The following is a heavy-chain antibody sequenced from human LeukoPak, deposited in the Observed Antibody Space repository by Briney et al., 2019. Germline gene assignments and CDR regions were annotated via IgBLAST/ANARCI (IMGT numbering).Heavy chain of an antibody. D-gene: IGHD3-10*01. CDR1: GFTSSDYY. J-gene: IGHJ5*02. CDR3: ARRVMVRGVIYRLGFDP. V-gene: IGHV4-34*01. Sequence: GPLRLSCEPSGFTSSDYYMSGIRQPPGKGLDWIGEINHSGSTNYNPSLKSRVTISVDTSKNQFSLKLSSVTAADTAVYYCARRVMVRGVIYRLGFDPWGQGTLVTVSS. CDR2: INHSGST.